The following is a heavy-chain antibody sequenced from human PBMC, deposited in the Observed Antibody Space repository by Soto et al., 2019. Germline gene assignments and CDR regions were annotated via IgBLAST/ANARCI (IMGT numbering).Heavy chain of an antibody. D-gene: IGHD6-19*01. CDR3: ASQSRGYSSGWYSGYFDY. J-gene: IGHJ4*02. Sequence: SETLSLTCTVSGGSISSSSYYWGWIRQPPGKGLEWIGSIYYSGSTYYNPSLKSRVTISVDTSKNQFSLKLSSVTAAETAVYYCASQSRGYSSGWYSGYFDYWGQGTLVTVSS. V-gene: IGHV4-39*01. CDR2: IYYSGST. CDR1: GGSISSSSYY.